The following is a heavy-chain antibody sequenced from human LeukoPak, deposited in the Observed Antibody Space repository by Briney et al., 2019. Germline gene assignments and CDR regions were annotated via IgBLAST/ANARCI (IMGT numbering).Heavy chain of an antibody. Sequence: SETLSLTCTVSGGSISSGDYYWSWIRQPLGKGLEWIGYIYYSGSTYYNPSLKSRVTISVDTSKNQFSLKLSSVTAADTAVYYCARSEWELGAFDIWGQGTMVTVSS. V-gene: IGHV4-30-4*08. D-gene: IGHD1-26*01. CDR2: IYYSGST. CDR3: ARSEWELGAFDI. CDR1: GGSISSGDYY. J-gene: IGHJ3*02.